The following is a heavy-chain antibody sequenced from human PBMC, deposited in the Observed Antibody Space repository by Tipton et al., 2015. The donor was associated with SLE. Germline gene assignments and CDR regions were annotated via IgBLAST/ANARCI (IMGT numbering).Heavy chain of an antibody. J-gene: IGHJ4*02. CDR2: ISYSGST. D-gene: IGHD2-15*01. V-gene: IGHV4-59*11. CDR1: GDTISDHY. Sequence: TLSLTCTVSGDTISDHYWSWIRQPPGKGLEWIGYISYSGSTNYSPSLKSRVTISVDTSKNQVSLNLNSVTPADTGIYYCSRDVVASLGDYWGQGTLVTVSS. CDR3: SRDVVASLGDY.